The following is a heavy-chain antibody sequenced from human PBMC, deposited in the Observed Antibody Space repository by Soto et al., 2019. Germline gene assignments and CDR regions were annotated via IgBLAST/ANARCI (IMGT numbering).Heavy chain of an antibody. CDR3: ARVPLSLGRPTGFDY. J-gene: IGHJ4*02. CDR2: IHNSGRT. D-gene: IGHD3-10*01. CDR1: GCSISSGDYY. Sequence: QVQLQGSGPGLVRPSKTLSLTCTVSGCSISSGDYYWSWIRQDPGKGLAWIGYIHNSGRTDYTPSLKSRVTITADTSKTQFSLNLSAVSAADTALYYFARVPLSLGRPTGFDYCCQGILGTFSS. V-gene: IGHV4-30-4*01.